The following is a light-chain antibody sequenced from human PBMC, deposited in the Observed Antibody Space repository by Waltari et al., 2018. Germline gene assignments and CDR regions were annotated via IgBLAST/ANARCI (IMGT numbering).Light chain of an antibody. Sequence: EIVMTQSPATLSVSPGERATLSCRASQSVSSNLAWYQQKPGQAPRLLIYGASTRATGIPAGLSGIGSGTAFTLTISSLQSEDFAVYYCQQYKNWPWTFGLGTKVEIK. CDR3: QQYKNWPWT. CDR2: GAS. V-gene: IGKV3-15*01. J-gene: IGKJ1*01. CDR1: QSVSSN.